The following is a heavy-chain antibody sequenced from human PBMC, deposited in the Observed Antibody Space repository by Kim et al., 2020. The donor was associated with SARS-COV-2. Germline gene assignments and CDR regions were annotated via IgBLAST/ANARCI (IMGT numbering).Heavy chain of an antibody. V-gene: IGHV4-39*01. Sequence: SETLSLTCTVSGGSISGRRDFWGWIRQPPGKGLEYIASIYYTGSTYYNPSLESRVTLSVDTSKNQFSLKLSSVTAADTAVYYCARPFFGEFDFDSWG. D-gene: IGHD3-10*01. CDR2: IYYTGST. CDR3: ARPFFGEFDFDS. J-gene: IGHJ4*01. CDR1: GGSISGRRDF.